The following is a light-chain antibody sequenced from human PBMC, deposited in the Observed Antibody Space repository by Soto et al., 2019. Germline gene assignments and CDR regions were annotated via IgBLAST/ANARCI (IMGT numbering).Light chain of an antibody. CDR2: SSN. J-gene: IGLJ2*01. Sequence: QPVLTQPPSASGAPGQRVTISCSGSSSNIETFTVSWYRQLPGTAPKVLIYSSNQRPSGVPDRFSGSKSGTSASLAVSGLQSEDEADYYCAAWDDSLNGVVFGGGTKLTVL. V-gene: IGLV1-44*01. CDR3: AAWDDSLNGVV. CDR1: SSNIETFT.